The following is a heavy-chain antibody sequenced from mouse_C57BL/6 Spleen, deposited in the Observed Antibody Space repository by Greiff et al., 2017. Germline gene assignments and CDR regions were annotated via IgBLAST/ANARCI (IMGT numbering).Heavy chain of an antibody. CDR3: ARKEGGFDY. CDR2: ISDGGSYT. V-gene: IGHV5-4*03. J-gene: IGHJ2*01. Sequence: EVKVEESGGGLVKPGGSLKLSCAASGFTFSSYAMSWVRQTPEKRLEWVATISDGGSYTYYPDNVKGRFTISRDNAKNNLYLQMSHLKSEDTAMYYCARKEGGFDYWGQGTTLTVSS. CDR1: GFTFSSYA.